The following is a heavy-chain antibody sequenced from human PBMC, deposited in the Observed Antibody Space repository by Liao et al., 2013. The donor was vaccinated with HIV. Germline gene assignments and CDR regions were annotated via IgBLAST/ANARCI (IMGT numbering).Heavy chain of an antibody. CDR1: GGSFNVYY. J-gene: IGHJ4*02. CDR2: IFYTGST. Sequence: QVRLQQWGAGLLKPSETLSLTCAVYGGSFNVYYWTWIRQPPGKGLEWIGYIFYTGSTNYNPSLKSRVTISVDTSKNQLSLKLNSVTAADTAVYYCARDWGPGDSSGLDYWGQGTLVTVSS. V-gene: IGHV4-34*11. CDR3: ARDWGPGDSSGLDY. D-gene: IGHD3-22*01.